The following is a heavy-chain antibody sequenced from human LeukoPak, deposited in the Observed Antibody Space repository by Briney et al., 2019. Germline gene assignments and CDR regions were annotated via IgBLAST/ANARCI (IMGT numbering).Heavy chain of an antibody. V-gene: IGHV3-30*02. Sequence: GGSLRLSCAASGFTFSSYGMHWVRQAPGKGLEWVAFIWYDGTKKYYADSVKGRFTISSDNSENTLSLQMNSLRAEDTAVYYCAKRGPGSPESGKYYFDYWGQGTLVTVSS. CDR3: AKRGPGSPESGKYYFDY. J-gene: IGHJ4*02. CDR1: GFTFSSYG. CDR2: IWYDGTKK. D-gene: IGHD3-10*01.